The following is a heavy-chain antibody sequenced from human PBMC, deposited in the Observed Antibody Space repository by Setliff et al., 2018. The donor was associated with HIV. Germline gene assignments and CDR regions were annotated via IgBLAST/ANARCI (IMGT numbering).Heavy chain of an antibody. Sequence: PSETLSLTCTVSGGSLSSGDYYWSWIRQPPGKGLEWIGYLYYSGSTYYNPSLKSRVTISVDTSKNQFSLKLSSVTAADTAVYYCARDRWGDGSGSTPDDAFDIWGQGTMVT. CDR3: ARDRWGDGSGSTPDDAFDI. CDR1: GGSLSSGDYY. CDR2: LYYSGST. D-gene: IGHD3-10*01. J-gene: IGHJ3*02. V-gene: IGHV4-30-4*08.